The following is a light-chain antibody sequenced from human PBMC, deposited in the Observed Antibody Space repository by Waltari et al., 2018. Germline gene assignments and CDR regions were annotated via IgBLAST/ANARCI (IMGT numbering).Light chain of an antibody. V-gene: IGLV1-44*01. CDR2: NDD. CDR3: XAWDDTLKGL. CDR1: SSNXGSNT. Sequence: QSVLTQPPSASGAPGQRVTITCSIXSSNXGSNTVNWYQQFPGTAPKLLMFNDDQRASGVPGRFSGSRSVTSASLAISGLQSEDEATXYXXAWDDTLKGLFXGGTTLTVL. J-gene: IGLJ3*02.